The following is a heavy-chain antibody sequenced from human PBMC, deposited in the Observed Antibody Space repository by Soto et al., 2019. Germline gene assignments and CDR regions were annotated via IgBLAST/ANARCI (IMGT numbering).Heavy chain of an antibody. V-gene: IGHV3-23*01. Sequence: EVQLLESGGGLVQPGGSLRLSCAASGFTFSNYAMAWVRQAPGKGLEWVSGISVSGGDTYYANSVRGRFTISRDSSQNTLFLQMNSLRAEDTAVYHCAKVSSDRWFFDYWGRGIQVTVSS. CDR2: ISVSGGDT. J-gene: IGHJ4*02. D-gene: IGHD3-10*01. CDR3: AKVSSDRWFFDY. CDR1: GFTFSNYA.